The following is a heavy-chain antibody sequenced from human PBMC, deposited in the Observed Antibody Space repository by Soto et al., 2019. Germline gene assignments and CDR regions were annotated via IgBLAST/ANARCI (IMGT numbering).Heavy chain of an antibody. V-gene: IGHV4-61*03. D-gene: IGHD3-22*01. CDR2: IFYTGVT. J-gene: IGHJ2*01. Sequence: WTWIRQAPGTGLEYIGYIFYTGVTNYNPSLSSRVTISLDTSKNHFSLKLNSMTAADTAVYYCVRVLDSSWYADLWGRCTLVTVSS. CDR3: VRVLDSSWYADL.